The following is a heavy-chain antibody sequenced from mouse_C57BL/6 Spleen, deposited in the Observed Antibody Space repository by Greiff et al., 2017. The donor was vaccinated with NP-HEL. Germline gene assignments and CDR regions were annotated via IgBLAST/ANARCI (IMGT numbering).Heavy chain of an antibody. CDR2: IHPNSGST. CDR3: AVYYGSPYYYAMDY. D-gene: IGHD1-1*01. V-gene: IGHV1-64*01. Sequence: QVQLKQPGAELVKPGASVKLSCKASGYTFTSYWMHWVKQRPGQGLEWIGMIHPNSGSTNYNEKFKSKATLTVDKSSSTAYMQLSSLTSEDSAVYYCAVYYGSPYYYAMDYWGQGTSVTVSS. J-gene: IGHJ4*01. CDR1: GYTFTSYW.